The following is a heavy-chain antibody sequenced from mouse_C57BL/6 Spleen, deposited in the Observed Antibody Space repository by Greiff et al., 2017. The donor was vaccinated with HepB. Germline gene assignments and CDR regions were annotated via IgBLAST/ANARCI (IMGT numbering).Heavy chain of an antibody. Sequence: QVQLQQPGAELVKPGASVKLSCKASGYTFTSYWMQWVKQRPGQGLEWIGEIDPSDSYTNYNQKFKGKATVTVDTSSSTAYMQLSSLTSEDSAVYYCAKGSSGYIAYWGQGTLVTVSA. CDR1: GYTFTSYW. CDR3: AKGSSGYIAY. V-gene: IGHV1-50*01. CDR2: IDPSDSYT. D-gene: IGHD3-2*02. J-gene: IGHJ3*01.